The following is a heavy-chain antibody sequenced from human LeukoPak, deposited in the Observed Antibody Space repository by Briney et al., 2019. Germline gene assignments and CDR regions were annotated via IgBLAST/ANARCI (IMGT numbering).Heavy chain of an antibody. CDR1: GFTFSNHG. D-gene: IGHD3-10*01. V-gene: IGHV3-23*01. Sequence: GGSLRLSCAASGFTFSNHGMNWVRQAPGKGLEWASGISPSGDITYYADSVKGRFTISRDNSKNTLYLEVISLTAEDTAVYYCAKDDAWLRFGEWSQGTLVTVSS. CDR3: AKDDAWLRFGE. CDR2: ISPSGDIT. J-gene: IGHJ4*02.